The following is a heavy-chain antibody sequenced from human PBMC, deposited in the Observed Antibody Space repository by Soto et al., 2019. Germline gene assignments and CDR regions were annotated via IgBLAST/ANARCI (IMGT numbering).Heavy chain of an antibody. CDR3: AGSTRWYWFDP. V-gene: IGHV4-59*08. D-gene: IGHD6-19*01. Sequence: SETLSLTCTVSGGSISNYYWSWIRQPPGKGLEWIASIHYSGRTNYNPSLKSRVTVSVDTSKNQFSLKLSSVTAADTAVYYCAGSTRWYWFDPCGQGTLVPVSS. CDR1: GGSISNYY. J-gene: IGHJ5*02. CDR2: IHYSGRT.